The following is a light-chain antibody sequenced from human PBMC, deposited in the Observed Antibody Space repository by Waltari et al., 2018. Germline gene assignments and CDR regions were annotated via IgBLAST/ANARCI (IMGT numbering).Light chain of an antibody. V-gene: IGLV3-21*02. CDR3: QVWDTNSGEV. Sequence: YVLTQPPSVSVAPGETARISCGGNNIGSKNVYWYQQKAGQAPVLVVYNDRDRPSGIPERFSGSNSGNTATLTISRVEAGDEADYYCQVWDTNSGEVFGGGTKVTVL. J-gene: IGLJ2*01. CDR2: NDR. CDR1: NIGSKN.